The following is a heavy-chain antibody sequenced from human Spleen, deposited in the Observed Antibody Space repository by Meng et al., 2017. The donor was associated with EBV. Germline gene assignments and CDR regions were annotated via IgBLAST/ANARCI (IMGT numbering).Heavy chain of an antibody. J-gene: IGHJ4*02. V-gene: IGHV1-18*01. CDR2: ISAYNGNT. D-gene: IGHD2-15*01. CDR1: GYTFTSYG. Sequence: QVQLVQSGAEVKKPGASAKASCKASGYTFTSYGISWVRQAPGQGLEWMGWISAYNGNTNYAQKLQGRVTMTTDTSTSTAYMELRSLRSDDTAVYYCARSRKIGYCSGGSCSACDYWGQGTLVTVSA. CDR3: ARSRKIGYCSGGSCSACDY.